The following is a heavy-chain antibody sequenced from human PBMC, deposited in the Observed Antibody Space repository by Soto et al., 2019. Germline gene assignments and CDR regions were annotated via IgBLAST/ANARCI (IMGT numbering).Heavy chain of an antibody. D-gene: IGHD6-19*01. Sequence: QVTLKASGPVLVKPTETLTLTCTVSGFSLSNSRMGVCWIRQPPGQALEWLAHIFSNDEKSYSTSLKSRLTISKDTTKSQVVLTMTNMDPLDTATYYCALIGVAGSAFAYWGQGTLVTVSS. CDR1: GFSLSNSRMG. CDR2: IFSNDEK. J-gene: IGHJ4*02. CDR3: ALIGVAGSAFAY. V-gene: IGHV2-26*01.